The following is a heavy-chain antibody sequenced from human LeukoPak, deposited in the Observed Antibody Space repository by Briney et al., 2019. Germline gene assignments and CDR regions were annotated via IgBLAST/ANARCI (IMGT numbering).Heavy chain of an antibody. V-gene: IGHV3-23*01. CDR3: AKDGLYYDGSEHVYYFDY. CDR1: GFTFSRSA. Sequence: PGGSLRLSCAASGFTFSRSAMTWVRQGPGTGLEFVASIIYSGGATYYADSVKGRFTISRGNSKNTLYLQMNSLRAEDTALYYCAKDGLYYDGSEHVYYFDYWGQGTLVTVSS. D-gene: IGHD3-22*01. CDR2: IIYSGGAT. J-gene: IGHJ4*02.